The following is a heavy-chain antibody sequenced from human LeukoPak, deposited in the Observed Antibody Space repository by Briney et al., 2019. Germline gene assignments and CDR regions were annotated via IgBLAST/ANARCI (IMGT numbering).Heavy chain of an antibody. CDR1: GFTVSSNY. CDR3: ARDRSGITIFGVVNDLAFDI. CDR2: IYSGGST. J-gene: IGHJ3*02. V-gene: IGHV3-53*01. D-gene: IGHD3-3*01. Sequence: PGGSLRLSCAASGFTVSSNYMSWVRQAPGKGLEWVSVIYSGGSTYYADSVKGRFTISRDNSKNTLYLQMNSLRAEDTAVYYCARDRSGITIFGVVNDLAFDIWGQGTMVTVSS.